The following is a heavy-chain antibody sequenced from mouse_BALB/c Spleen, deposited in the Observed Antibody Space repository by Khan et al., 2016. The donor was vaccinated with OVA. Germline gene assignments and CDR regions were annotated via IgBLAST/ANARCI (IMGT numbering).Heavy chain of an antibody. J-gene: IGHJ2*01. CDR3: SRIDRSDFDY. Sequence: EVQLQQSGPELVKPGASVEISCKASGYSFTGYFMNWVMQSHGKSLEWIGRINPHIGETFYNPKFKGKATLTVDESSSTAHMELRSLSSEDSAVYYCSRIDRSDFDYWGQGTTLTVSS. CDR1: GYSFTGYF. V-gene: IGHV1-20*02. CDR2: INPHIGET. D-gene: IGHD1-1*01.